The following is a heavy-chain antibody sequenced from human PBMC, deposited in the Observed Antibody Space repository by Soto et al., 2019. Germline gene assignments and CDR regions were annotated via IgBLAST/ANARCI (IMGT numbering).Heavy chain of an antibody. CDR1: GYTLTELS. J-gene: IGHJ4*02. Sequence: SSVKVSCKVSGYTLTELSMHWVRQAPGKGLEWMGGFDPEDGETIYAQKFQGRVTMTEDTSTDTAYMELSSLRYEDTAVYYCATGALLVIFGVVTQRQLFAYRGQRTLVIVSS. D-gene: IGHD3-3*01. CDR3: ATGALLVIFGVVTQRQLFAY. V-gene: IGHV1-24*01. CDR2: FDPEDGET.